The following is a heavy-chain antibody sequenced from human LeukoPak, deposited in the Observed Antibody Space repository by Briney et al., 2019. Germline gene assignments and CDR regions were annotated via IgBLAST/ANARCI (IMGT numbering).Heavy chain of an antibody. CDR1: GFTFSSYA. D-gene: IGHD3-9*01. J-gene: IGHJ4*02. Sequence: GGSLRLSCAASGFTFSSYAMSWVRQAPGKGLEWVSAISGSGGSTYYADSVKGRFTISRDNSKSTLYLQMNSLRAEDTAVYYCAKDLAQLRYFDWLFQPAGFDYWGQGTLVTVSS. V-gene: IGHV3-23*01. CDR2: ISGSGGST. CDR3: AKDLAQLRYFDWLFQPAGFDY.